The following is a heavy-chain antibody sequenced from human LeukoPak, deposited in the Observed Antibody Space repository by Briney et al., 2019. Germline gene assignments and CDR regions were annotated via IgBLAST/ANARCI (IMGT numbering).Heavy chain of an antibody. CDR1: GFTFSSYS. Sequence: PGGSLRLSCAASGFTFSSYSMNWVRQTPGKGLEWVSSISSSGSYIYYADSVKGRFTISRDNAKNSLYMQMNSLRAEDTAVYYCASNIAVAATGYWGQGTLVTVSS. V-gene: IGHV3-21*01. D-gene: IGHD6-19*01. CDR3: ASNIAVAATGY. J-gene: IGHJ4*02. CDR2: ISSSGSYI.